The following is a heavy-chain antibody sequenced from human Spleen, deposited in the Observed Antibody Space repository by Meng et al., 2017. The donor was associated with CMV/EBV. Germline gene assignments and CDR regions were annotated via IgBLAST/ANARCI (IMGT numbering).Heavy chain of an antibody. CDR2: INPSVYST. CDR1: YH. J-gene: IGHJ4*02. D-gene: IGHD3-16*02. Sequence: YHIHWMRQAPGQGLEWLGIINPSVYSTTYTQKFQGGVTMTRDTATTTVYLELSSLRSEDTAVYYCARDSPYYDYIWGSYRPQYYFDYWGQGTLVTVSS. CDR3: ARDSPYYDYIWGSYRPQYYFDY. V-gene: IGHV1-46*01.